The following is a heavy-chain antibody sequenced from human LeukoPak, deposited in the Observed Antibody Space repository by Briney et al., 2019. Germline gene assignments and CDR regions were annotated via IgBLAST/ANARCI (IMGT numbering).Heavy chain of an antibody. CDR1: GFTFSSYT. D-gene: IGHD5-12*01. CDR3: ARVSPFIVATKFDY. V-gene: IGHV3-21*01. Sequence: PGGSLRLSCAASGFTFSSYTMNWVRQAPGKGLEWVSAISSGSSYTYNADSVKGRFTISRDNAKNSLYLQMNSLRAEDTAVYYCARVSPFIVATKFDYWGQGTLVTVSS. J-gene: IGHJ4*02. CDR2: ISSGSSYT.